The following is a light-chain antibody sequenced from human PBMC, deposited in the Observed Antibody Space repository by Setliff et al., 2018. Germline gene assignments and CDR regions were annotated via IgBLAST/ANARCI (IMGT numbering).Light chain of an antibody. CDR3: SSYTGTYV. CDR1: NSDVGGYSY. V-gene: IGLV2-8*01. J-gene: IGLJ1*01. Sequence: QSVLTQPPSASGSPGQSVTISCTGTNSDVGGYSYVSWYQQRPGKAPKLLIYEVSKRPSGVPDRFSGSKSGNTASLTVSGLQAEDEADYYCSSYTGTYVFGSGTKVTVL. CDR2: EVS.